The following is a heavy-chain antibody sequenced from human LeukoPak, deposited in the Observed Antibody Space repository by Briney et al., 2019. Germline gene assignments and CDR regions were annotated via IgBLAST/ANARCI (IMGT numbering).Heavy chain of an antibody. J-gene: IGHJ3*02. V-gene: IGHV3-23*01. CDR1: GFTFSSYA. D-gene: IGHD3-10*01. Sequence: GESLRLSCAASGFTFSSYAMSWVRHAPGKGLEWVLGTSGSGGSTYFADSVKGRFTVSRDNSKNTLYLQMNSLRAEDTAVYYCTKGWLKTSLDGFDIWGQGTMVSVSS. CDR3: TKGWLKTSLDGFDI. CDR2: TSGSGGST.